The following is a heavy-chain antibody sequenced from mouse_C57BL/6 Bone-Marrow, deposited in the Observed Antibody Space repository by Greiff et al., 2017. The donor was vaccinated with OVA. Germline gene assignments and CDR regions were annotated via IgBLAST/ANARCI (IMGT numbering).Heavy chain of an antibody. CDR2: IHPNSGST. CDR1: SYTFTSYW. D-gene: IGHD1-1*01. CDR3: ADHYYGSSPYWYFDV. Sequence: VQLQQPGAELVKPGASVKLSCKASSYTFTSYWMHWVKQRPGQGLEWIGMIHPNSGSTNYNEKFKSKATLTVDKSSSTAYMQLSSLTSEDSAVYYCADHYYGSSPYWYFDVWGTGTTVTVSS. J-gene: IGHJ1*03. V-gene: IGHV1-64*01.